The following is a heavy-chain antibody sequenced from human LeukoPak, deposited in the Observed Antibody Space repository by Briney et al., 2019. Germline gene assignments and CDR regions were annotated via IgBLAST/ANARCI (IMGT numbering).Heavy chain of an antibody. J-gene: IGHJ4*02. Sequence: PSETLSLTCAVSGGSISSSNWWSWVRQPPGKGLEWIGEIYHSGSTNYNPSLKSRVTISVDKSKNQFSLKLSSVTAADTAVYYCARAGRGVIRYFGYWGQGTLVTVSS. V-gene: IGHV4-4*02. CDR1: GGSISSSNW. CDR3: ARAGRGVIRYFGY. CDR2: IYHSGST. D-gene: IGHD3-10*01.